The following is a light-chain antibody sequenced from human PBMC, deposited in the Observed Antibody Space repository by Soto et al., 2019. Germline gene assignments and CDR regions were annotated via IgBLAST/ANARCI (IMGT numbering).Light chain of an antibody. J-gene: IGKJ1*01. CDR1: RCVSSGY. CDR3: QHYDISSWT. CDR2: AAS. V-gene: IGKV3-20*01. Sequence: EPGLTRSPGTMSLSPGNRATLCCRASRCVSSGYLAWYQQKPGQAPRPLIYAASNRATGIPGRFSGSGFGTDFTLTISRREPEDFAVYYCQHYDISSWTFGQGTKVDIK.